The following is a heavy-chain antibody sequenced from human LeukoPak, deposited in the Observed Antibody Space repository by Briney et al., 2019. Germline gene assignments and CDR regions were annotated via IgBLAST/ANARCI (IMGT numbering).Heavy chain of an antibody. D-gene: IGHD3-22*01. CDR3: ARVDPYDSSGYYSDY. CDR2: IIPILGIA. V-gene: IGHV1-69*04. Sequence: SVKVSCKASGYTFTSYGISWVRQAPGQGLEWMGRIIPILGIANYAQKFQGRVTITADKSTSTAYMELSSLRSEDTAVYSCARVDPYDSSGYYSDYWGQGTLVTVSS. J-gene: IGHJ4*02. CDR1: GYTFTSYG.